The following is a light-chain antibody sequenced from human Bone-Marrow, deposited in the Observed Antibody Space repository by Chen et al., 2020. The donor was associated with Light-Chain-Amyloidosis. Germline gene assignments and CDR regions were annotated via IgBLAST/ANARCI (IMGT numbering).Light chain of an antibody. J-gene: IGLJ1*01. CDR1: SGAVGTSHY. CDR2: AVS. CDR3: SSFTSSSSYV. Sequence: QSALTQPASVSGSPGQSITISCTGTSGAVGTSHYVPWYQQHPGKAPKVMIYAVSNRPSGVSNRFSGSKSGNTASLTISGLQAEDEADYYCSSFTSSSSYVFGPGTKVTVL. V-gene: IGLV2-14*01.